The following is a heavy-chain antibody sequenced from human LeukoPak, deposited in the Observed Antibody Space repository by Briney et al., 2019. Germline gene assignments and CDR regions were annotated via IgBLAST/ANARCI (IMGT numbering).Heavy chain of an antibody. Sequence: GSPGTLWATSGFNLHSHWQKLVRPAPREGVGGGSFINYYSKYIYYADSVKGRFTISRDNAKNSLYLQMNSLRAEDTAVYYCARDLGGVCGGDCYSNYYYGMDVWGQGTTVTVSS. V-gene: IGHV3-21*01. CDR2: INYYSKYI. J-gene: IGHJ6*02. CDR1: GFNLHSHW. D-gene: IGHD2-21*02. CDR3: ARDLGGVCGGDCYSNYYYGMDV.